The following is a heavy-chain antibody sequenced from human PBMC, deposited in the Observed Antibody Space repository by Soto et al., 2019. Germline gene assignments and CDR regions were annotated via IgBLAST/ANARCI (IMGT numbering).Heavy chain of an antibody. V-gene: IGHV1-3*01. J-gene: IGHJ6*02. Sequence: GASVKVSCKASGYTFTSYAMHWVRQAPGQRLEWMGWINAGNGNTKYSQKFQGRVTITRDTSASTAYMELSSLRAEDTAVYYCVKGTEQYYHYIMDVWGQGTTVTVSS. D-gene: IGHD3-10*01. CDR1: GYTFTSYA. CDR2: INAGNGNT. CDR3: VKGTEQYYHYIMDV.